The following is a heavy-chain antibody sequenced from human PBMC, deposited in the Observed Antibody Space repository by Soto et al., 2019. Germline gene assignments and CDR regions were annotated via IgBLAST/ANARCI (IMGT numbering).Heavy chain of an antibody. CDR1: GGSISSGGYY. D-gene: IGHD2-21*02. Sequence: SETLSLTCTFSGGSISSGGYYLSWIRQHPGKGLEWIGYIYYSGSTYYNPSLKSRVTISVDTSKNQFSLKLSSVTAADTAVYYCARVCGGDCHNGMDVWGQGTTVTVS. J-gene: IGHJ6*02. CDR3: ARVCGGDCHNGMDV. CDR2: IYYSGST. V-gene: IGHV4-31*03.